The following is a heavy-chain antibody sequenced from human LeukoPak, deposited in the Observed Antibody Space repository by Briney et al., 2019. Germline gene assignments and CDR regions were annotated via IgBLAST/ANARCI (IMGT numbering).Heavy chain of an antibody. CDR2: ISSSGSTI. J-gene: IGHJ4*02. D-gene: IGHD3-9*01. V-gene: IGHV3-48*03. CDR3: ARDLNDILSL. Sequence: GGSLRLSCAASGFTFSSHEMNWVRQAPGKGLEWVSYISSSGSTIYYADSVKGRFTISRDNAKNSLYLQMNSLRAEDTAVYYCARDLNDILSLWGQGTLVTVSS. CDR1: GFTFSSHE.